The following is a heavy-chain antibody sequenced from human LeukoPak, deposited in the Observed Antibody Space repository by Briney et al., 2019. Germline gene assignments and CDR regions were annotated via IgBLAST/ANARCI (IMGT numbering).Heavy chain of an antibody. D-gene: IGHD3-10*01. Sequence: PSETLSLTCAVSGGSISSGGYSCSWIRQPPGKGLEWIGYIYHSGSTYYNPSLKSRVTISVDRSKNQFSLKLSSVTAADTAVYYCASEYGSGFDYWGQGTLVTVSS. J-gene: IGHJ4*02. CDR2: IYHSGST. V-gene: IGHV4-30-2*01. CDR1: GGSISSGGYS. CDR3: ASEYGSGFDY.